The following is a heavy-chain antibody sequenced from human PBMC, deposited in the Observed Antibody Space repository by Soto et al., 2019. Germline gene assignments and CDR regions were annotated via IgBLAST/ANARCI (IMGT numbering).Heavy chain of an antibody. CDR3: AKRGGSDSLGVGYYYYYGMDV. J-gene: IGHJ6*02. V-gene: IGHV3-30*18. CDR1: GFTFSSYG. CDR2: ISYDGSNK. D-gene: IGHD2-15*01. Sequence: GGSLRLSCAASGFTFSSYGMHWVRQAPGKGLEWVAVISYDGSNKYYADSVKGRFTISRDNSKNTLYLQMNSLRAEDTAVYYCAKRGGSDSLGVGYYYYYGMDVWGQGTTVTVSS.